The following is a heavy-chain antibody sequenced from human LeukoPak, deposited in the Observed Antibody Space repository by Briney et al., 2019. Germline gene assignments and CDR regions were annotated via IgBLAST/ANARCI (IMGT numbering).Heavy chain of an antibody. CDR3: AKDPTYYYYFDY. Sequence: GGSLRLSCAASGFTVSSNYMSWVRQAPGKGLEWVSSISSSSSYIYYADSVKGRFTISRDNSKNTLYLQMNSLRAEDTAVYYCAKDPTYYYYFDYWGQGTLVTVSS. J-gene: IGHJ4*02. V-gene: IGHV3-21*01. CDR1: GFTVSSNY. CDR2: ISSSSSYI. D-gene: IGHD3-10*01.